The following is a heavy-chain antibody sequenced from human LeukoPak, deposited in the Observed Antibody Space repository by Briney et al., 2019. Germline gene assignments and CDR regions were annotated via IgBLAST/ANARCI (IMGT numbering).Heavy chain of an antibody. Sequence: GASVRVSCKASGYTFTSYGISRVRQAPGQGLEWMGWISAYNGNTNYAQKLQGRVTMTTDTSTSTAYMELRSLRSDDTAVYCCARVEVVAAVNLDAFDIWGQGTMVTVSS. D-gene: IGHD2-15*01. CDR3: ARVEVVAAVNLDAFDI. V-gene: IGHV1-18*01. CDR1: GYTFTSYG. J-gene: IGHJ3*02. CDR2: ISAYNGNT.